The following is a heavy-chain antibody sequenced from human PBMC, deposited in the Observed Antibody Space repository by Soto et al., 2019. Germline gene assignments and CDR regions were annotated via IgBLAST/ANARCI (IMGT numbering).Heavy chain of an antibody. V-gene: IGHV3-23*01. Sequence: EEQLLESGGGLVQPGGSLRLSCAASGFTFSSYAMSWVRQAPGKGLEWVSAISSGGAGTYYADSVKGRFTISRDNSKNTLYLQMNNLRAEDTAVYYCAKRSGYGMDVWGQGTTVTVSS. CDR2: ISSGGAGT. CDR3: AKRSGYGMDV. CDR1: GFTFSSYA. J-gene: IGHJ6*02. D-gene: IGHD3-10*01.